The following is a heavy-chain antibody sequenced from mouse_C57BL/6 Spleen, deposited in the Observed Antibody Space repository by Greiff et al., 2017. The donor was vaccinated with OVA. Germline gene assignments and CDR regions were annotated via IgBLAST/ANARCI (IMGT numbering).Heavy chain of an antibody. CDR3: AKGQLRLRDYAMDY. D-gene: IGHD3-2*02. CDR1: GYSFTGYY. V-gene: IGHV1-42*01. Sequence: VQLQQSGPELVKPGASVKISCKASGYSFTGYYMNWVKQSPEKSLEWIGEINPSTGGTTSNQKFTAKATLTVDKSSSTAYMQLKSLTSEDSAVYYCAKGQLRLRDYAMDYWGQGTSVTVSS. CDR2: INPSTGGT. J-gene: IGHJ4*01.